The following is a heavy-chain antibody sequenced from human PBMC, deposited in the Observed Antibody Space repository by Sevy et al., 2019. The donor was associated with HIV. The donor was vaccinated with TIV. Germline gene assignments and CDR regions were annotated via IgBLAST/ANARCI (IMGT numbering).Heavy chain of an antibody. D-gene: IGHD2-2*01. V-gene: IGHV3-30*02. CDR2: IRYDGSTK. CDR3: AKVLHIVEVPAAIDYYYGMDV. J-gene: IGHJ6*02. CDR1: GFTFSGYG. Sequence: GESLKISCAASGFTFSGYGMHWVRQAPGKGLEWVAFIRYDGSTKYYVDSVKGRFTISRDNSKNTLFLQMNSLRVADTAVYFCAKVLHIVEVPAAIDYYYGMDVWGQGTTVTVSS.